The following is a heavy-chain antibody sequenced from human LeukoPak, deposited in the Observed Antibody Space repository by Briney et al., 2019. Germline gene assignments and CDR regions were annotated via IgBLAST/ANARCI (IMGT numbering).Heavy chain of an antibody. CDR2: IRYDGSNK. J-gene: IGHJ4*02. CDR3: AKDRAYCSGGSCYDKVFDY. CDR1: GFTFSSYG. V-gene: IGHV3-30*02. D-gene: IGHD2-15*01. Sequence: GGSLRLSCAASGFTFSSYGMHWVRQAPGKGLEWVAFIRYDGSNKYYADSVKGRFTICRDNSKNTLYLQMNSLRAEDTAVYYCAKDRAYCSGGSCYDKVFDYWGQGTLVTVSS.